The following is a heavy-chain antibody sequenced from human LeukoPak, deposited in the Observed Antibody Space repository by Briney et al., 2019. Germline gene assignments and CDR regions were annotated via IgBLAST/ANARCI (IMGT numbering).Heavy chain of an antibody. D-gene: IGHD3-10*01. Sequence: ASVKVSCKASGGTFSSYAISWVRQAPGQGLEWMGGIIPIFGTANYAQKFQGRVTITADKSTSTAYMELSSLRSEDAAVYYCARVEGSGIFDYWGQGTLVTVSS. V-gene: IGHV1-69*06. J-gene: IGHJ4*02. CDR3: ARVEGSGIFDY. CDR2: IIPIFGTA. CDR1: GGTFSSYA.